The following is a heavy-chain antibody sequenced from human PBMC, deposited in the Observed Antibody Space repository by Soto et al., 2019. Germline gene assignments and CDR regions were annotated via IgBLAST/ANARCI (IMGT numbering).Heavy chain of an antibody. J-gene: IGHJ4*02. CDR3: AKHTLFSDSWYEDY. CDR1: GYTFTVYY. Sequence: GASVKVSCKASGYTFTVYYMHCVLQSPGQWLDWMGWINPNSGGTNYAQKFQGRVTMTRDTSISTAYMELNSLSAEDTAVYYCAKHTLFSDSWYEDYWGQGTLVTVS. D-gene: IGHD6-13*01. V-gene: IGHV1-2*02. CDR2: INPNSGGT.